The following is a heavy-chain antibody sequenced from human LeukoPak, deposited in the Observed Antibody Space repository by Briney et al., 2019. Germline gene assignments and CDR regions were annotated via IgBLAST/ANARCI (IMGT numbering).Heavy chain of an antibody. Sequence: ASVKVSCKVSGYTLTELSMHWVRQAPGKGLEWMGGFDPEDGETIYAQKFQGSVTMTEDTSTDTAYMELSSLRSEDTAVYYCATDYGTGPAWKGSDAFDIWGQGTMVTVSS. CDR1: GYTLTELS. CDR2: FDPEDGET. CDR3: ATDYGTGPAWKGSDAFDI. D-gene: IGHD3-10*01. V-gene: IGHV1-24*01. J-gene: IGHJ3*02.